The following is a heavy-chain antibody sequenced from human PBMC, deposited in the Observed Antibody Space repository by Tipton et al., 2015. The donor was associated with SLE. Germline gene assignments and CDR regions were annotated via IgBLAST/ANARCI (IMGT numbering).Heavy chain of an antibody. Sequence: TLSLTCAVSGGTMSSYYWTLIRLSPRTGQAWIGYIYYSWRTNYNPSLKSRVTISVDTSKNHFSLKLSSVTAADTAVYYCARDLGYFEPWGRGALVTVSS. V-gene: IGHV4-59*01. CDR3: ARDLGYFEP. J-gene: IGHJ2*01. CDR2: IYYSWRT. CDR1: GGTMSSYY.